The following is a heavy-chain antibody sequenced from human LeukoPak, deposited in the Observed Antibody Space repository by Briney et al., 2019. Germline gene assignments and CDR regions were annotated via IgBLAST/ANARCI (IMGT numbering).Heavy chain of an antibody. CDR1: AFTFDDYG. CDR3: ARDCDGRTGCYVRDY. V-gene: IGHV3-20*04. D-gene: IGHD2-2*01. J-gene: IGHJ4*02. CDR2: INWNGGST. Sequence: GGSLRLSCAASAFTFDDYGMSWVRQAPGKGLEWVSGINWNGGSTGYSDSVKGRFTISRDIAKNSLYLQMNSLRGEDTAVYYCARDCDGRTGCYVRDYWGQGTPVTVSS.